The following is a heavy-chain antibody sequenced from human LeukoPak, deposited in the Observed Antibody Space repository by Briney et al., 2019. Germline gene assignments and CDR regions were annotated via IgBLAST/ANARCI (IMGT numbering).Heavy chain of an antibody. V-gene: IGHV3-30-3*01. D-gene: IGHD2-15*01. J-gene: IGHJ4*02. CDR3: ARVGYCSGGSCYAFDY. CDR2: ISYDGSNK. CDR1: GFTFSSYA. Sequence: PGGSLRLSCAASGFTFSSYAMHWVRQAPGKGLEWVAVISYDGSNKYYADSVKGRFTISRDNSKNTLYLQMNSLRAEDTAVYYCARVGYCSGGSCYAFDYWGQGTLVTVSS.